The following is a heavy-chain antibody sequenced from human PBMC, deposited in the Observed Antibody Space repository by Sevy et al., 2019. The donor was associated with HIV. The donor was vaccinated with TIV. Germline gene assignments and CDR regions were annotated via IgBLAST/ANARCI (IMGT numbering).Heavy chain of an antibody. CDR3: AREGCTQPHDY. V-gene: IGHV3-23*01. CDR1: GFTFANYG. Sequence: GGSLRLSCAASGFTFANYGMRWVRQAPGKGLEWVSTFSFGCGRINYADSVKGRFTISRDDSKNTLCLQMNSLRAEDTATDFCAREGCTQPHDYWGQGTLVTVSS. J-gene: IGHJ4*02. CDR2: FSFGCGRI. D-gene: IGHD2-8*01.